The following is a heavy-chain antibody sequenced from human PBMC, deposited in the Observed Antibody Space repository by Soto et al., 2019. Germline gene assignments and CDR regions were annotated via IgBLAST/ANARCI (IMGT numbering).Heavy chain of an antibody. CDR3: AKALFRKRSIVVVVAATGDAFDI. V-gene: IGHV3-30*18. D-gene: IGHD2-15*01. Sequence: QVQLVESGGGVVQPGRSLRLSCAASGFTFSSYGMHWVRQAPGKGLEWVAVISYDGSNKYYADSVKGRFTISRDNSKNTLYLQMNSLRAEDTAVYYCAKALFRKRSIVVVVAATGDAFDIWGQGTMVTVSS. CDR1: GFTFSSYG. J-gene: IGHJ3*02. CDR2: ISYDGSNK.